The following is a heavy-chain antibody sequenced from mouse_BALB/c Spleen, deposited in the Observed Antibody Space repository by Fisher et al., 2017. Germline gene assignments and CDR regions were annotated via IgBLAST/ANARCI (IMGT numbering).Heavy chain of an antibody. D-gene: IGHD1-2*01. J-gene: IGHJ4*01. CDR3: ARIITTDYYAMDY. Sequence: FTISRDNPKNTLFLQMTSLRSEDTAMYYCARIITTDYYAMDYWGQGTSVTVSS. V-gene: IGHV5-17*02.